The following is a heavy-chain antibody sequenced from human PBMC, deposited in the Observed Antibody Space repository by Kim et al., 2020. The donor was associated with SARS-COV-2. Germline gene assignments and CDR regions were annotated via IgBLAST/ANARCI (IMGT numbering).Heavy chain of an antibody. J-gene: IGHJ4*02. Sequence: TTHYAYSVKGRFTISRDNAKNSLYLQLNSLGAEDTAVYYCAMPPSASYSDYWGQGTLVTVSS. V-gene: IGHV3-48*04. D-gene: IGHD3-10*01. CDR2: TT. CDR3: AMPPSASYSDY.